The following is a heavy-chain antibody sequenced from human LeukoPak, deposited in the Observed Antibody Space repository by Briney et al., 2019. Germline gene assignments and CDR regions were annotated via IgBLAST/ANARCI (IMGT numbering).Heavy chain of an antibody. D-gene: IGHD3-10*01. V-gene: IGHV4-59*12. Sequence: SETLSLTCTVTGSSISSYYWSLIRQPPGKGLEWIGYIYYRGSTKYNPSLKSRVTISVDTSKNQFSLKLSSVTAADTAVYYCARDRDGMDVWGQGTTVTVSS. CDR1: GSSISSYY. CDR3: ARDRDGMDV. J-gene: IGHJ6*02. CDR2: IYYRGST.